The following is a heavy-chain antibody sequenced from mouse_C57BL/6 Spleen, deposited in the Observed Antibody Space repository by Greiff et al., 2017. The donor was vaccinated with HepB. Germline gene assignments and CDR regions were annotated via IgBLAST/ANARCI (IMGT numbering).Heavy chain of an antibody. J-gene: IGHJ4*01. CDR2: INPSSGYT. Sequence: QVHVKQSGAELARPGASVKMSCKASGYTFTSYTMHWVKQRPGQGLEWIGYINPSSGYTKYNQKFKDKATLTADKSSSTAYMQLSSLTSEDSAVYYCARSGSYYYAMDYWGQGTSVTVSS. CDR3: ARSGSYYYAMDY. V-gene: IGHV1-4*01. CDR1: GYTFTSYT. D-gene: IGHD1-1*02.